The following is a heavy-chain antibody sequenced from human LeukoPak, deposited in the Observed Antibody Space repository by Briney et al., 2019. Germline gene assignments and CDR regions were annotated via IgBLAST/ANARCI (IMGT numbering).Heavy chain of an antibody. Sequence: PGGSLRLSCAVSGFTFDDYAMHWVRQAPGKGLGWVSLISGDGSSTYYADSVKGRLTISRDNSKNSPYLQMNGVRTEDTALYCCAKEEDTDAFYIWGQGTMVTVSS. CDR1: GFTFDDYA. J-gene: IGHJ3*02. V-gene: IGHV3-43*02. CDR3: AKEEDTDAFYI. CDR2: ISGDGSST.